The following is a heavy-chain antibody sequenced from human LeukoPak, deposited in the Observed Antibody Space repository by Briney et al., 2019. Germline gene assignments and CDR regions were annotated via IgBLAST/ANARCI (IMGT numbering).Heavy chain of an antibody. CDR3: ARGRHFDI. CDR2: TNHSGST. D-gene: IGHD3-9*01. V-gene: IGHV4-34*01. J-gene: IGHJ4*02. CDR1: GGSFSGYY. Sequence: SETLSLTCAVYGGSFSGYYWSWIRQPPGKGLEWIGETNHSGSTNYNPSLKSRVTISVDTSKNQFSLKLSSVTAADTAVYYCARGRHFDIWGQGTLVTVSS.